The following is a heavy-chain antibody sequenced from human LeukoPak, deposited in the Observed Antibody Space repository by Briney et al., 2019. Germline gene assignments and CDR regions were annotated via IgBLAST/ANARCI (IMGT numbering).Heavy chain of an antibody. D-gene: IGHD3-10*01. CDR3: ARGGYGLAFEY. V-gene: IGHV4-59*01. J-gene: IGHJ4*02. CDR1: GVSISDYY. Sequence: SETLSLICTVSGVSISDYYWSWIRQPPGKGLEWIGYMFNSGTTKYNPSLKSRVTILVEMPKNQFSLKLNSVTAADTAMYYCARGGYGLAFEYWGQGTLVTVSS. CDR2: MFNSGTT.